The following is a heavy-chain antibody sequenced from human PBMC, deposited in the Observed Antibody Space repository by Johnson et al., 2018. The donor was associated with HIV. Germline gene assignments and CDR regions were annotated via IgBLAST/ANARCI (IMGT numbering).Heavy chain of an antibody. J-gene: IGHJ3*02. CDR1: GFTFSSYA. V-gene: IGHV3-23*04. Sequence: VQLVESGGGLVQPGGSLRLSCAASGFTFSSYAMSWVRQAPGKGLEWVSAISGSGGSTYYADSVKGRFTISRDNSKNTLYLQMNSLRAEDTAVYYCAKDRMYDYGDYGGALDIWGQGTMVTVSS. CDR3: AKDRMYDYGDYGGALDI. D-gene: IGHD4-17*01. CDR2: ISGSGGST.